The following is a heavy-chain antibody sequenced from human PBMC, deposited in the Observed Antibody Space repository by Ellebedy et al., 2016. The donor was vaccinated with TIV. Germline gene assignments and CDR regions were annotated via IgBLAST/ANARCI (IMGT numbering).Heavy chain of an antibody. D-gene: IGHD3-22*01. J-gene: IGHJ6*02. V-gene: IGHV4-31*03. CDR3: TRGGGYYSGQEAGMDV. CDR1: GGSISSGGHY. Sequence: MPSETLSLTCNVSGGSISSGGHYWSWIRQRPGKGLEWIGYIYYSGSTYYNPSLKSRVTMSLDSSKNQFSLKVSSVTAADTAVYYCTRGGGYYSGQEAGMDVWGQGSTVTVSS. CDR2: IYYSGST.